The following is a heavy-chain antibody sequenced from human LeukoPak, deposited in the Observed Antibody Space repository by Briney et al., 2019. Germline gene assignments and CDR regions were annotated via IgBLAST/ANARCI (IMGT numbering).Heavy chain of an antibody. CDR3: ARVLGYCSGGSCNYYLDY. CDR2: IIPIFGTA. CDR1: GGTFSSYA. D-gene: IGHD2-15*01. J-gene: IGHJ4*02. Sequence: ASVKVSCKASGGTFSSYAISWVRQAPGQGLEWMGRIIPIFGTANYAQKFQGRVTITTDESTSTAYMELSSLRSEDTAMYYCARVLGYCSGGSCNYYLDYWGQGTLVTVSS. V-gene: IGHV1-69*05.